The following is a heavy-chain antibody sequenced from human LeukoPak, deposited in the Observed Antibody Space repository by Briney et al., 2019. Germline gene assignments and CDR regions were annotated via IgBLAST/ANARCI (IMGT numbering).Heavy chain of an antibody. CDR1: GFTFSSCA. CDR3: AKGNYNYDFWSGHDY. CDR2: ISGSGGST. V-gene: IGHV3-23*01. J-gene: IGHJ4*02. Sequence: GGSLRLSCAASGFTFSSCAMSWVRQAPGKGLEWVSIISGSGGSTYHADFVKGRFTISRDNSKNTLHLQMNSLRPEDTAVYYCAKGNYNYDFWSGHDYWGQGTLVTVSS. D-gene: IGHD3-3*01.